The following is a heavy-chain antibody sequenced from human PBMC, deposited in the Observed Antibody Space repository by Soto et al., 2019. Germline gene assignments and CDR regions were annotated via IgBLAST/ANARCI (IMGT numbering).Heavy chain of an antibody. D-gene: IGHD2-15*01. CDR3: ARQPLPTYGGAYFDY. J-gene: IGHJ4*02. CDR1: GCSISSSSYY. CDR2: IYYSGST. Sequence: QLQLQESGPGLVKPSETLSLTCTVSGCSISSSSYYWGWIRQPPGKRLEWIGSIYYSGSTYYNPSLKSRVTISVDTSKNQFSLKLSSVTAADTAVYYCARQPLPTYGGAYFDYWGQGTLVTVSS. V-gene: IGHV4-39*01.